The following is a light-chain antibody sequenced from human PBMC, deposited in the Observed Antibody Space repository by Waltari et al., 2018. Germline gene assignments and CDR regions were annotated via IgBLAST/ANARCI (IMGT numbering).Light chain of an antibody. CDR2: GNS. CDR3: QSYDSSLSGSV. J-gene: IGLJ2*01. Sequence: QSVLTQPPSVSGAPGQRVTISCTGSSPNIRAGTDVHWYQQLPGTAPKPLIYGNSNRPSGDPDRFSGSKSGTSASLAITGLQAEDEADYYCQSYDSSLSGSVFGGGTKLTVL. V-gene: IGLV1-40*01. CDR1: SPNIRAGTD.